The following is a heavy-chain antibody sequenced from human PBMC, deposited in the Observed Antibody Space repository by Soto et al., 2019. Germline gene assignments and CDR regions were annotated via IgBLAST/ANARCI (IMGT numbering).Heavy chain of an antibody. Sequence: XVSLRLSGLVSGILFKSHSKHWVRQPPGKGLEYVSSIHTSGQATFYADAVKGRFTVSRDNSKNTMDLELTSLKHEDTAVYYCVKGRSKNCHITTCGLWMDAWGQRTTVTVSS. D-gene: IGHD3-22*01. CDR2: IHTSGQAT. CDR3: VKGRSKNCHITTCGLWMDA. CDR1: GILFKSHS. J-gene: IGHJ6*02. V-gene: IGHV3-64D*06.